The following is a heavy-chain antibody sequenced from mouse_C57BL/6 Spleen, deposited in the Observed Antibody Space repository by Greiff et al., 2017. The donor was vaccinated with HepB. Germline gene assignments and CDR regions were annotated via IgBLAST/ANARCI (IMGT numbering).Heavy chain of an antibody. CDR2: INPSSGYN. V-gene: IGHV1-4*01. CDR3: ARYSYAAAYAMDY. J-gene: IGHJ4*01. Sequence: VQLKESGAELARPGASVKMSCKASGYTFTSYTMHWVKQRPGQGLEWIGYINPSSGYNKYNQKFKDKATLTADKSSSTAYMQLSSLTSEDSAVYYCARYSYAAAYAMDYWGQGASVTVSS. CDR1: GYTFTSYT. D-gene: IGHD6-5*01.